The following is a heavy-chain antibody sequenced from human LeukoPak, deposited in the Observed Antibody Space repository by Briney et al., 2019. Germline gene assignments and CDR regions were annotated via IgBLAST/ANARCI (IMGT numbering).Heavy chain of an antibody. CDR2: ISGSGGST. CDR3: AKSVVPAAIWNWFDP. Sequence: GGSLRLSCAASGFTFSSYAMSWVRQAPGKGLEWDSAISGSGGSTYYADSVKGRFTISRDNSKNTLYLQMNSLRAEDTAVYYCAKSVVPAAIWNWFDPWGQGTLVTVSS. D-gene: IGHD2-2*02. CDR1: GFTFSSYA. V-gene: IGHV3-23*01. J-gene: IGHJ5*02.